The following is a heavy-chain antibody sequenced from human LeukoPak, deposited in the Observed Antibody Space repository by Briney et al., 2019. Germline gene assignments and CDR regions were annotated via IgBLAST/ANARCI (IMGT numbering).Heavy chain of an antibody. D-gene: IGHD2-2*01. CDR1: GDSISTYY. Sequence: SETLSLTCTVSGDSISTYYWGWIRQPPGKGLEWIGYIYYSGSTNYNPSLKSRVTISVDTSKNQFSLKLISVTAADTAVYYCARGLGRIVVVPAATKNNWFDPWGQGTLVTVSS. V-gene: IGHV4-59*01. J-gene: IGHJ5*02. CDR2: IYYSGST. CDR3: ARGLGRIVVVPAATKNNWFDP.